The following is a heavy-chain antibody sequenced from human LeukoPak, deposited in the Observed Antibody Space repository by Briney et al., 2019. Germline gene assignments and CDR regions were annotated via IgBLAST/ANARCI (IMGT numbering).Heavy chain of an antibody. D-gene: IGHD3-10*01. CDR2: IKGDGSST. CDR1: GFIFNDYW. Sequence: QPGGSLRLSCAASGFIFNDYWMHWVRQAPGKGLVWVSRIKGDGSSTTYADSVKGRFTISRDNAKNTLYLQMNSLRAEDTAVYYCARDLSYSLEYWGQGTLVTVSS. V-gene: IGHV3-74*01. J-gene: IGHJ4*02. CDR3: ARDLSYSLEY.